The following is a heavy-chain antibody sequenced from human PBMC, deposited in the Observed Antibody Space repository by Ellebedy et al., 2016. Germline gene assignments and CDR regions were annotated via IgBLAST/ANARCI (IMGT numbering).Heavy chain of an antibody. CDR3: ARGTPKYCSSTSCYLPLDY. CDR2: ISGSGGST. J-gene: IGHJ4*02. Sequence: GGSLRLXCAASGFTFSSYAMSWVRQAPGKGLEWVSAISGSGGSTYYADSVKGRFTISRDNSKNTLYLQMNSLRAEDTAVYYCARGTPKYCSSTSCYLPLDYWGQGTLVTVSS. V-gene: IGHV3-23*01. D-gene: IGHD2-2*01. CDR1: GFTFSSYA.